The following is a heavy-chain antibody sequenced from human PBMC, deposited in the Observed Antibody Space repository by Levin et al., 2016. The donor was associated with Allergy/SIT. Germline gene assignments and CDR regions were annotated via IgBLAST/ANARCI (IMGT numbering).Heavy chain of an antibody. V-gene: IGHV1-18*01. J-gene: IGHJ5*02. CDR1: GYTFTSYG. CDR3: ARSEQYYDFWSGYSKYNWFDP. D-gene: IGHD3-3*01. Sequence: ASVKVSCKASGYTFTSYGISWVRQAPGQGLEWMGWISAYNGNTNYAQKLQGRVTMTTDTSTSTAYMELRSLRSDDTAVYYCARSEQYYDFWSGYSKYNWFDPWGQGTLVTVSS. CDR2: ISAYNGNT.